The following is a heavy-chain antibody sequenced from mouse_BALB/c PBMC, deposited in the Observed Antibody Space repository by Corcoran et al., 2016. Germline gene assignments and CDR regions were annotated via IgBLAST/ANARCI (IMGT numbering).Heavy chain of an antibody. D-gene: IGHD2-12*01. CDR1: GYTFTDYS. V-gene: IGHV9-2-1*01. Sequence: QIQLVQSGPELKKPGETVKISCKASGYTFTDYSMHWVKQAPGKGLKWMGWINTETGEPTYADDFKGRFAFSLDTSASTAYLQINNLKNEDTATYFGARARRPDAMDYWGEGTSVTVSS. CDR2: INTETGEP. J-gene: IGHJ4*01. CDR3: ARARRPDAMDY.